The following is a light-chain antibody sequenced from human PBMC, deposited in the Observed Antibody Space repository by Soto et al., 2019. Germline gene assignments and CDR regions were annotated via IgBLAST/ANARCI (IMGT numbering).Light chain of an antibody. CDR2: AAS. Sequence: DIQMTQSPSSLSASVGDRVTITCRASQSISSYLNWYQQKPGKAPKLLIYAASSLQSGVPSRFSGSGSGTDFTVTISSLHPEDFTTYYCQTSYSTSWTFGQGTKLEIK. CDR1: QSISSY. J-gene: IGKJ2*01. V-gene: IGKV1-39*01. CDR3: QTSYSTSWT.